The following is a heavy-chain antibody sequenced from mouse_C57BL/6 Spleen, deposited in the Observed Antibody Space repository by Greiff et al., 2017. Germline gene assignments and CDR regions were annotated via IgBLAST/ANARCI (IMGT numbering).Heavy chain of an antibody. CDR2: ISSGSSTI. D-gene: IGHD2-4*01. Sequence: EVQLVESGGGLVKPGGSLKLSCAASGFTFSDYGMHWVRQAPEKGLEWVAYISSGSSTIYYADTVKGRFTISRDNAKNTLFLQMTSLRSEDTAMYYCARDYDYDLAWLAYWGQGTLVTVSA. CDR3: ARDYDYDLAWLAY. V-gene: IGHV5-17*01. CDR1: GFTFSDYG. J-gene: IGHJ3*01.